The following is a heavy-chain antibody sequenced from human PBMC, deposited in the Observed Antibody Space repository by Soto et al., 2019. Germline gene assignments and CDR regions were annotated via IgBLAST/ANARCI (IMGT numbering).Heavy chain of an antibody. D-gene: IGHD3-10*01. J-gene: IGHJ6*02. CDR3: AADSVMVRGVIASSYYYGMDV. Sequence: QMQLVQSGPEVKKPGTSVKVSCKASGFTFTSSAMQWVRQARGQRLEWIGWIVVGSGNTNYAQKFQERVTITRDMSTSTAYRELRSLRSEDTAVYYCAADSVMVRGVIASSYYYGMDVWGQGTTVTVSS. CDR2: IVVGSGNT. V-gene: IGHV1-58*02. CDR1: GFTFTSSA.